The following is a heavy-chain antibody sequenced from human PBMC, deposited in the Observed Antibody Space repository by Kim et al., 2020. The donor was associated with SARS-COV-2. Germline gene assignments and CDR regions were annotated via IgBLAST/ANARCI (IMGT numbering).Heavy chain of an antibody. J-gene: IGHJ6*02. CDR2: INHSGST. CDR1: DGSFSEYY. D-gene: IGHD4-4*01. Sequence: SETLSLTCAVYDGSFSEYYWTWIRQPPGKGLEWIGEINHSGSTNYNPSLKSRVTISVDASKNQFSLKVSSVTAADTAVYYCARGIRGKDEQQLLYYYYYAMYVWGQGTAVTVSS. CDR3: ARGIRGKDEQQLLYYYYYAMYV. V-gene: IGHV4-34*01.